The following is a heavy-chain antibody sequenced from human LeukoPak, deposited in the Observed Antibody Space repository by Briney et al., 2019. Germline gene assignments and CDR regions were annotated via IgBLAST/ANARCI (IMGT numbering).Heavy chain of an antibody. Sequence: GGSLRLSCAAPGFTFSTYGIHWVRQAPGKWLDWAAFIRYDGSNKYYADSVKGRFTISRDNSKNTLYLQMNSLRAADTAVYYCAKDPTHYRVWDDYDSTVLSYWGQGTLVTVSS. V-gene: IGHV3-30*02. D-gene: IGHD3-22*01. CDR3: AKDPTHYRVWDDYDSTVLSY. CDR2: IRYDGSNK. CDR1: GFTFSTYG. J-gene: IGHJ4*02.